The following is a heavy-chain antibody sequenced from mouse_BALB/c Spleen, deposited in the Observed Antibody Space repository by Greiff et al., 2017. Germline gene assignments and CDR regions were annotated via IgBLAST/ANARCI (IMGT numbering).Heavy chain of an antibody. J-gene: IGHJ4*01. CDR1: GYTFTSYT. CDR2: INPSSGYT. V-gene: IGHV1-4*01. CDR3: AREILRRDAMDY. D-gene: IGHD1-1*01. Sequence: VQLQQSGAELARPGASVKMSCKASGYTFTSYTMHWVKQRPGQGLEWIGYINPSSGYTNYNQKFKDKATLTADKSSSTAYMQLSSLTSEDSAVYDCAREILRRDAMDYWGQGTSVTVSS.